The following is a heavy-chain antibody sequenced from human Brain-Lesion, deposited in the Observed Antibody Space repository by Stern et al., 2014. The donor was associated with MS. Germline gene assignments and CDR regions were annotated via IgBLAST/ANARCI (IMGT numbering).Heavy chain of an antibody. J-gene: IGHJ5*02. Sequence: QVQLQQSGPGLVKPSETLSLTCTVAGGSVSSTSYAWAWIRQPPGKGLEWIGTIYYSGNPYYSPSLTSRLTISLDTSKNQFSLQLRSVTAADTAVYYCAGEEDIRYCSGGSCTGNWFDPWGQGTLVTVSS. CDR1: GGSVSSTSYA. V-gene: IGHV4-39*01. CDR2: IYYSGNP. D-gene: IGHD2-15*01. CDR3: AGEEDIRYCSGGSCTGNWFDP.